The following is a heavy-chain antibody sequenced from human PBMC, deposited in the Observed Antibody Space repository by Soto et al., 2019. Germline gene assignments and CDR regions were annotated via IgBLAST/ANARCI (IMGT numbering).Heavy chain of an antibody. CDR1: GFTFSSYA. J-gene: IGHJ4*02. CDR2: ISYDGSNK. Sequence: SLRLSCAASGFTFSSYAMHWVRQAPGKGLEWVAVISYDGSNKYYADSVKGRFTISRDNSKNTLYLQMNSLRAEDTAVYYCARDPLGYCSGGSCYSEPPLFDYWGQGTLVTVPS. D-gene: IGHD2-15*01. CDR3: ARDPLGYCSGGSCYSEPPLFDY. V-gene: IGHV3-30-3*01.